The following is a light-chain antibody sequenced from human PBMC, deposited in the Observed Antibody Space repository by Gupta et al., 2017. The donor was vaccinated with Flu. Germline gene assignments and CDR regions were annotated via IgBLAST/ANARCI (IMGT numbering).Light chain of an antibody. J-gene: IGKJ4*01. CDR1: QNINSW. Sequence: GERVTITCRASQNINSWLAWYQQKPGNAPNLLIYKASSLESGVPSRFSGSGSGTEFTLTISSLQPDDFATYYCQQYHRYPVTFGGGTKVEIK. V-gene: IGKV1-5*03. CDR2: KAS. CDR3: QQYHRYPVT.